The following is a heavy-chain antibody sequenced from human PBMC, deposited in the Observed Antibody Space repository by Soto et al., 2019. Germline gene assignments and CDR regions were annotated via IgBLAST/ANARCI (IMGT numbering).Heavy chain of an antibody. D-gene: IGHD1-26*01. CDR2: LYWNDDR. Sequence: SGRTVANPTQPLTLPSPSPGFSPNPFGGAVGGLRQPPGQALEWLALLYWNDDRRYSTXXKSRVTITKDGSKNRVVVTMSGMDAADTARYYCADGASVPCCYYFDSWGQGTLVTVSS. CDR1: GFSPNPFGGA. V-gene: IGHV2-5*01. J-gene: IGHJ4*02. CDR3: ADGASVPCCYYFDS.